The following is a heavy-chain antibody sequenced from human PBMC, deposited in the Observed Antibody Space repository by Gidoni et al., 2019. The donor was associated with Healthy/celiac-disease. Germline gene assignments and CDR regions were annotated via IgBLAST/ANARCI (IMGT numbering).Heavy chain of an antibody. Sequence: EVQLVESGGGLVKPGGSLRLSWAASRSTFSSDSMNWVLQAPGQGLEWVSSISSRSSYIYYADSVKGRCTISRDNAKNSLYRQMNSLRAEDTAVYYCARYHDYGDYYLRYFDLWGRGTLVTVSS. CDR1: RSTFSSDS. CDR3: ARYHDYGDYYLRYFDL. CDR2: ISSRSSYI. J-gene: IGHJ2*01. D-gene: IGHD4-17*01. V-gene: IGHV3-21*01.